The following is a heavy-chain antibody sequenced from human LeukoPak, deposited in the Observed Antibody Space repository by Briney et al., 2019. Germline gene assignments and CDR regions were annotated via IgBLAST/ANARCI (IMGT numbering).Heavy chain of an antibody. CDR3: AKDSTENYITMIVVVIGYFQH. V-gene: IGHV3-33*06. Sequence: PGRSLRLSCAASGFTFSSYDMHWVRQAPGKGLEWVAVIWYDGSNKYYADSVKGRFTISRDNSKNTLYLQMNSLRAEDTAVYYCAKDSTENYITMIVVVIGYFQHWGQGTLVTVSS. D-gene: IGHD3-22*01. J-gene: IGHJ1*01. CDR2: IWYDGSNK. CDR1: GFTFSSYD.